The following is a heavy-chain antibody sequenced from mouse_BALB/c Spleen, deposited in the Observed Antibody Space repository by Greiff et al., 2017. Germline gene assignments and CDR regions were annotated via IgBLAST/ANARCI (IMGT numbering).Heavy chain of an antibody. CDR3: ARGIYYDYSCSMDY. D-gene: IGHD2-4*01. CDR2: ISYSGST. Sequence: EVQLQESGPGLVKPSQSLSLTCTVTGYSITSDYAWNWIRQFPGNKLEWMGYISYSGSTSYNPSLKSRISITRDTSKNQFFLQLNSVTTEDTATYYCARGIYYDYSCSMDYWGQGTSVTVSS. CDR1: GYSITSDYA. V-gene: IGHV3-2*02. J-gene: IGHJ4*01.